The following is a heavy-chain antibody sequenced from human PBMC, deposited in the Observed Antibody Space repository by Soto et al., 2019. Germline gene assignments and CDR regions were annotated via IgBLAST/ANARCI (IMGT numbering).Heavy chain of an antibody. CDR2: IIPILGIA. J-gene: IGHJ6*02. V-gene: IGHV1-69*02. CDR1: GGTFSSYT. D-gene: IGHD6-19*01. CDR3: ARQQWPYGMDV. Sequence: QVQLVQSGAEVKKPGFSVKVSCKASGGTFSSYTISWVRQAPGQGLEWMGRIIPILGIANYAQKFQGRVTITADKSTSTAYMELSSLRSEDTAVYYCARQQWPYGMDVWGQGTTVTVSS.